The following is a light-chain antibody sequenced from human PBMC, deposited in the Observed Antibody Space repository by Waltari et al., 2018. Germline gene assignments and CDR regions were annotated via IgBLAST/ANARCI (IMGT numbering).Light chain of an antibody. J-gene: IGKJ1*01. CDR2: DAS. CDR3: QKYVNLPAT. CDR1: QSVSKY. Sequence: SCRASQSVSKYLAWYQQKPGQAPRLLIYDASTRATGIPDRFSGSGSGTDFSLTISRLEPEDFAVYYCQKYVNLPATFGQGTKVEI. V-gene: IGKV3-20*01.